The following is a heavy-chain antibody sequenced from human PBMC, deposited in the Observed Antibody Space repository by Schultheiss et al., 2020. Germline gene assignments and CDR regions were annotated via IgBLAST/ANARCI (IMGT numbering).Heavy chain of an antibody. J-gene: IGHJ4*02. Sequence: GSLRLSCAASGFTFSSYGMHWVRQAPGKGLEWVAVILYDGSNKYYADSVKGRFTISRDNSKNTLYLQMNSLRAEDTAVYYCARANSGWPAYFDYWGQGTLVTVSS. CDR3: ARANSGWPAYFDY. V-gene: IGHV3-33*01. D-gene: IGHD6-19*01. CDR1: GFTFSSYG. CDR2: ILYDGSNK.